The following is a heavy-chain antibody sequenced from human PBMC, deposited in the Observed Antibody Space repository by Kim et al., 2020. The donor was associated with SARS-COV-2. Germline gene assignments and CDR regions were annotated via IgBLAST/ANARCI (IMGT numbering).Heavy chain of an antibody. CDR1: GFTFSSYW. J-gene: IGHJ4*02. V-gene: IGHV3-7*03. D-gene: IGHD4-17*01. Sequence: GGSLRLSCAASGFTFSSYWMNWVRQAPGKGLEWVANINNDGSGKYYVDSVKCRFSISSDTAKNALYLQMNRLKTQKTDVSSCSSMLHDYDFGYWGQGTLV. CDR3: SSMLHDYDFGY. CDR2: INNDGSGK.